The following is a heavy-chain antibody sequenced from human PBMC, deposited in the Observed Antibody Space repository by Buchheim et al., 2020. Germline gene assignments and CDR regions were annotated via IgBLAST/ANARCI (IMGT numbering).Heavy chain of an antibody. D-gene: IGHD5-24*01. CDR3: ARHQEKVDGIDI. Sequence: EVQLVQSGAEVKKPGESLRISCKGSGYTFTNYWIDWVRQMPGKGLEWMGIIYCGDSDITYSPSFQGQVTISVDKSVNTAYPQWTSLKASDTAVYYCARHQEKVDGIDIWGQGT. J-gene: IGHJ3*02. CDR2: IYCGDSDI. CDR1: GYTFTNYW. V-gene: IGHV5-51*01.